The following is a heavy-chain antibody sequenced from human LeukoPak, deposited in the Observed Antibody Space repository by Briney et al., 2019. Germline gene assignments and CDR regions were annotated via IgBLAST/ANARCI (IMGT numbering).Heavy chain of an antibody. CDR1: GGTFSSYA. Sequence: ASVKVSCKASGGTFSSYAISWVRQAPGQGLEWMGGIIPIFGTANYAQKFQGRVTITTDESTSTAYMELSSLRSEDTAVYYCASFRYGFLTGPDYYYYYMDVWGKGTTVTVSS. CDR3: ASFRYGFLTGPDYYYYYMDV. CDR2: IIPIFGTA. V-gene: IGHV1-69*05. J-gene: IGHJ6*03. D-gene: IGHD4-17*01.